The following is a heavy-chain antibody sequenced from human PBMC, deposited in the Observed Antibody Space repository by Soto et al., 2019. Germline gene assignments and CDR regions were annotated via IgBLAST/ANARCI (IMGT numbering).Heavy chain of an antibody. D-gene: IGHD3-10*01. CDR2: ISSGSSYI. J-gene: IGHJ6*02. V-gene: IGHV3-21*02. CDR1: EFTFSVYS. CDR3: TIDRVKIRGGYYHYYGMDV. Sequence: DVQLEESGGGLVKPGGSLRLSCVASEFTFSVYSMNWVRQAPGKGLEWVSSISSGSSYIYYADSVKGRFTISRDNDKSSLFLHMNSLRVDATAVYYCTIDRVKIRGGYYHYYGMDVWGQGNTVTVSS.